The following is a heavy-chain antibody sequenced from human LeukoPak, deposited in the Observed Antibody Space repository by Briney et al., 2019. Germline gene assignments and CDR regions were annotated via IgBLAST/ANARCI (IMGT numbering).Heavy chain of an antibody. J-gene: IGHJ5*02. CDR1: GYTFTVFI. V-gene: IGHV1-8*01. Sequence: GASVKVSCKASGYTFTVFIFNWGHQAIEQGLRGRGGRNPNSGNTGYAQKFQGRVTMTRNTSISTAYMELSSLRSEDTAVYYCARVVAVAGKGRFDPWGQGTLVTVSS. CDR2: RNPNSGNT. CDR3: ARVVAVAGKGRFDP. D-gene: IGHD6-19*01.